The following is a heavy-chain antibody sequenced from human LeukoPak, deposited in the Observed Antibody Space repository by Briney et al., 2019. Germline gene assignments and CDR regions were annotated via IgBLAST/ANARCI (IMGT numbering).Heavy chain of an antibody. Sequence: GGSLRLSCTASGFTFGDYAMSWFRQAPGKGLEWVGFIRSKAYGGTTEYAASVKGRFTISRDDSKSIAYLQMNSLKTEDTAVYYCTRDVLKQLVPFRVTGMDVWGQGTTVTVSS. CDR2: IRSKAYGGTT. D-gene: IGHD6-13*01. J-gene: IGHJ6*02. CDR1: GFTFGDYA. V-gene: IGHV3-49*03. CDR3: TRDVLKQLVPFRVTGMDV.